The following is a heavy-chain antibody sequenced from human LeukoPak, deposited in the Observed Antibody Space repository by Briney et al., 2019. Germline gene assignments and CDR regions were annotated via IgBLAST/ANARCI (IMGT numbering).Heavy chain of an antibody. CDR2: IYHSGST. J-gene: IGHJ3*02. V-gene: IGHV4-30-2*01. CDR1: GASVNSGSHY. D-gene: IGHD3-10*01. CDR3: ASGAGAFDI. Sequence: SETLSLTCTVSGASVNSGSHYWSWFRQPPGKGLEWIGYIYHSGSTYYNPSLKSRVTISVDRSENQFSLKLSSVTAADTAVYYCASGAGAFDIWGQGTMVTVSS.